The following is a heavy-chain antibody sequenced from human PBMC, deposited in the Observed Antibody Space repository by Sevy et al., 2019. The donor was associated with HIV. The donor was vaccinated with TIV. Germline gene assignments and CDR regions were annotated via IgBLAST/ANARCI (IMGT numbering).Heavy chain of an antibody. CDR3: ARDLNDYNNYMYSFDY. V-gene: IGHV3-21*01. CDR1: GFTFSSYS. CDR2: ISTSGTYK. D-gene: IGHD4-4*01. J-gene: IGHJ4*02. Sequence: GGSLRLSCAVSGFTFSSYSMNWVRQAPGKGLEWVSFISTSGTYKYYADSVKGRFTISRDNAKNSLVLQMNSLRADDTAVYYCARDLNDYNNYMYSFDYWGQGTLVTVSS.